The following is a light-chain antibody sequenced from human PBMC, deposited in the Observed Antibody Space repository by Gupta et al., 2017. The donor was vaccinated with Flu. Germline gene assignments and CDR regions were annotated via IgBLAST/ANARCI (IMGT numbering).Light chain of an antibody. CDR2: MGS. CDR3: MQRLQIPRT. Sequence: DVVLXXSXXXLPXTXXXPASISCRSSQSLLYKNGNNYLDWYLKKPGQSPQLLIYMGSYRAPGVPDRFSGSGSGTDFTLKISRVEAEDVGVYYCMQRLQIPRTFGQGTKVELK. V-gene: IGKV2-28*01. CDR1: QSLLYKNGNNY. J-gene: IGKJ1*01.